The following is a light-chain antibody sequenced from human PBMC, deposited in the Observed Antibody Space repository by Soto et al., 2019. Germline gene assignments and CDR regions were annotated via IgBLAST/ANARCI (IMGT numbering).Light chain of an antibody. CDR2: GAS. J-gene: IGKJ5*01. V-gene: IGKV3-20*01. CDR1: QSLRSS. Sequence: MTQSPGTPSLSIVESATLYCPASQSLRSSLAWYQQKPGQAPRLLIYGASSRATGIPGRFRGSASGTDFTLTISRLEPEDFAVYYCQQYGSSPITFGQGTRLE. CDR3: QQYGSSPIT.